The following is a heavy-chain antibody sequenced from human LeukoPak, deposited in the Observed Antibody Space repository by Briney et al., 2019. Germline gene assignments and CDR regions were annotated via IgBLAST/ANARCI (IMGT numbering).Heavy chain of an antibody. J-gene: IGHJ4*02. CDR2: IYYSGST. Sequence: SETLSLTCTASGGSISSHYWSWIRQPPGKGLEWIGYIYYSGSTNYNPSLKSRVTITVDTSKNQFSLKLSSVTAADPAVYYCARVSGYADYWGQGTLVTVSS. CDR3: ARVSGYADY. V-gene: IGHV4-59*11. D-gene: IGHD3-22*01. CDR1: GGSISSHY.